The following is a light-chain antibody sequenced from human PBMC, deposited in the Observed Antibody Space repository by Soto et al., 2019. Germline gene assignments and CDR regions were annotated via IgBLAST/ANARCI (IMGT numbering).Light chain of an antibody. Sequence: EVVMTQSPATVSVSPGEGVTLSCRASQTISKDLAWYQQKPGQAPRLLIYGASTRGTGVPARFSGGGSGTEFTLTISSLQSEDFAFYYCQQNNKWPPVTFGGGTKVEIK. J-gene: IGKJ4*01. CDR2: GAS. V-gene: IGKV3-15*01. CDR1: QTISKD. CDR3: QQNNKWPPVT.